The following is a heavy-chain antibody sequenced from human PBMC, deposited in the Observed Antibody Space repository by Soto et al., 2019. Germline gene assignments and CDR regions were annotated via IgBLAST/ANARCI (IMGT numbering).Heavy chain of an antibody. D-gene: IGHD3-3*01. J-gene: IGHJ6*04. CDR1: GFTFRSYW. CDR3: ARDRLRFLEWLLSAELI. CDR2: INGDGSST. V-gene: IGHV3-74*01. Sequence: GGSLRLSCAASGFTFRSYWMHWVRQAPGKGLVWVSRINGDGSSTNYADSVKGRFTISRDNAKNTLYLEMNSLRAEDTAVYYCARDRLRFLEWLLSAELIWGKGTTVTVSS.